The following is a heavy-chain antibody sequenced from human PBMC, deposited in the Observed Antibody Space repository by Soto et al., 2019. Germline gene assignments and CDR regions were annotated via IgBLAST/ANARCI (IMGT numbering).Heavy chain of an antibody. CDR1: GFPFSSYW. V-gene: IGHV3-74*01. D-gene: IGHD2-2*02. J-gene: IGHJ5*02. CDR3: ARATIPA. CDR2: ISEDGSIT. Sequence: EVPLVESGGGLVQPGGSLRLSCATSGFPFSSYWMHWVRQAPGKGLVWVSRISEDGSITTYADSVKGRFTISRDNAQSTLYLQMNSLRAEDTAMYYCARATIPAWGQGTLVPVSS.